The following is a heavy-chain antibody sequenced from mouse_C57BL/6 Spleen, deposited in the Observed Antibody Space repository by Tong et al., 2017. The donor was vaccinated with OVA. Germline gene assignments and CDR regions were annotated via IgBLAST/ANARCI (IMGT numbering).Heavy chain of an antibody. CDR1: GFTFNTYA. CDR3: VREGYYGSNSAWFDY. J-gene: IGHJ3*01. Sequence: EVQLQESGGGLVQPKGSLKLSCAASGFTFNTYAMHWVRQAPGKGLEWVARIRNKSSNYATYYADSVKDRFTISRDDSQSMLYLQMNSLKTEDAAMYYCVREGYYGSNSAWFDYWGKGTLVTVSA. CDR2: IRNKSSNYAT. V-gene: IGHV10-3*01. D-gene: IGHD1-1*01.